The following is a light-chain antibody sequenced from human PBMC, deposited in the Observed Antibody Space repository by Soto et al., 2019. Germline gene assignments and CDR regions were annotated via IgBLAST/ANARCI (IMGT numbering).Light chain of an antibody. CDR3: QKYDNAPLT. V-gene: IGKV1-27*01. Sequence: DIQMTQAPSSQSASVGDRVTITCRARQDISTYLAWYQQKPGKVPKLLISAAYTLQSGVPPRFSGSGSGTDFTLTISSLQPEHVATYYCQKYDNAPLTFGGGTKVEIK. CDR2: AAY. J-gene: IGKJ4*01. CDR1: QDISTY.